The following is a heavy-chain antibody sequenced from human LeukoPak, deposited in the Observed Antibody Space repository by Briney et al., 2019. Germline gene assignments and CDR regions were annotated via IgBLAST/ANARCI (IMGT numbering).Heavy chain of an antibody. CDR3: AKDHSSCASSTSCPPTDYYMDV. V-gene: IGHV3-30*02. CDR1: GFTFSSYG. CDR2: IRYDGSNK. Sequence: PGGSLRLSCAASGFTFSSYGMHWVRQAPGKGLGWVAFIRYDGSNKYYADSVKGRFTISRDNSKNTLYLQMSSLRAEDTAVYYCAKDHSSCASSTSCPPTDYYMDVWGKGTTVTVSS. D-gene: IGHD2-2*01. J-gene: IGHJ6*03.